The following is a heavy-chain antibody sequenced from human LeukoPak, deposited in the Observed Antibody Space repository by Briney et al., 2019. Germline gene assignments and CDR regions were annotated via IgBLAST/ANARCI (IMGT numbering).Heavy chain of an antibody. D-gene: IGHD2-2*01. CDR2: IYHSGST. J-gene: IGHJ3*02. V-gene: IGHV4-38-2*01. CDR1: GYSISSGYY. Sequence: PSETLSLTCAVSGYSISSGYYWGWIRQPPGKGLEWIGSIYHSGSTYYNPSLKSRVTISVDTSENQFSLKLSSVTAADTAVYYCARGYCSSTSCYEEDAFDIWGQGTMVTVSS. CDR3: ARGYCSSTSCYEEDAFDI.